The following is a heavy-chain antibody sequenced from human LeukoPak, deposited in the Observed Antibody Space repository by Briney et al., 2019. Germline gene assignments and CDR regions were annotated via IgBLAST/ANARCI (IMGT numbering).Heavy chain of an antibody. CDR1: GFTFRSYS. D-gene: IGHD3-22*01. CDR3: ARANYDSSGYFT. CDR2: ISSSSSYI. V-gene: IGHV3-21*04. J-gene: IGHJ4*02. Sequence: GGSLRLSCAATGFTFRSYSMKWVRQAPGRVLEWVSSISSSSSYIYYADSVKGRFTISRDNAKNSLYLQMNSLRAEDTAVYYCARANYDSSGYFTRGQGTLVTVSS.